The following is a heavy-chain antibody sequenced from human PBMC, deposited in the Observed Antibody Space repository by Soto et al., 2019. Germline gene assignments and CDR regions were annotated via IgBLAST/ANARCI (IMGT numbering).Heavy chain of an antibody. CDR3: ARGRDQPPVGLYFDS. Sequence: QVQLVQSGAEVKKPGSSVKVSCKASGGAFNNYIFDWVRQAPGQGLEWMGGIIPMFGTPKYAQTFQDRITISADVSTGKAYMELTILRFDDTAIYYCARGRDQPPVGLYFDSWGEGTRVTVSS. V-gene: IGHV1-69*01. CDR1: GGAFNNYI. D-gene: IGHD1-26*01. CDR2: IIPMFGTP. J-gene: IGHJ4*02.